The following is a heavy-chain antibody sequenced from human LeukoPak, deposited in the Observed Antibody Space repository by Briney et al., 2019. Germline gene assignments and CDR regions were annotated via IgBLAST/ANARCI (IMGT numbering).Heavy chain of an antibody. J-gene: IGHJ4*02. D-gene: IGHD3-3*01. CDR1: GFTFSSYA. CDR2: ISYDGSNK. Sequence: TGGSLRLSCAASGFTFSSYAMHWVRQAPGKGLEWVAVISYDGSNKYYADSVKGRFTISRDNSKNTLYLQINSLRAEDTAVYYCARGMPITIFGVFDYWGQGTLVTVSS. V-gene: IGHV3-30-3*01. CDR3: ARGMPITIFGVFDY.